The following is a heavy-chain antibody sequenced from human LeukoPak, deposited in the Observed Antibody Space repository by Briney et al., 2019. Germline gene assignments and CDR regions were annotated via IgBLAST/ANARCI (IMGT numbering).Heavy chain of an antibody. V-gene: IGHV3-30*04. CDR2: ISYDGSNK. Sequence: GGSLRLSCAASGFTFSSYAMHWVRQAPGKGLEWVAVISYDGSNKYYADSVKGRFTISRDNSKNTLYLQMNSLRAEDTAVYYCSRSAYYDGSGNYHDYWGQGTLVTVSS. CDR3: SRSAYYDGSGNYHDY. D-gene: IGHD3-22*01. J-gene: IGHJ4*02. CDR1: GFTFSSYA.